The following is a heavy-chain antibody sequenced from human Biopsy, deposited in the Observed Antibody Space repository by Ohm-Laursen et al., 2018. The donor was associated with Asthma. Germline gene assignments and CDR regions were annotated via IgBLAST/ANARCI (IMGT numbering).Heavy chain of an antibody. Sequence: GTLSLTCPVSADSISSNNFYWGWIRQPPGKGLEWIATISYTGSTYYNPSLKSRVTISIDTSKNQFSLKLSSVTAADTAVYYCARHSGNYYAQLNYWGQGTLVTVSS. CDR2: ISYTGST. J-gene: IGHJ4*02. CDR1: ADSISSNNFY. V-gene: IGHV4-39*01. CDR3: ARHSGNYYAQLNY. D-gene: IGHD1-26*01.